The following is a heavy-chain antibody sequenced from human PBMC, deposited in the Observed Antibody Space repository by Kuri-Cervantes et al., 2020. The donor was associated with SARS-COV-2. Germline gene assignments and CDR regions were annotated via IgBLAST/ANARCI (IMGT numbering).Heavy chain of an antibody. V-gene: IGHV4-61*01. Sequence: GSLRLSCIVSGGSVSSGSHYWSWIRQPPGKGLEWIEYIYYSGSTKYNPSLKSRVTMSVDTSKNQFSLKLNSVTPADTAVYYCARTLDYYGSGTYCFDYWGQGTLVTVSS. CDR2: IYYSGST. D-gene: IGHD3-10*01. CDR3: ARTLDYYGSGTYCFDY. CDR1: GGSVSSGSHY. J-gene: IGHJ4*02.